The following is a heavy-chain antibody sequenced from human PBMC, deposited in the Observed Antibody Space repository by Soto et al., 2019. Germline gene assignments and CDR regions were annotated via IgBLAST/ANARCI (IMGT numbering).Heavy chain of an antibody. Sequence: EVQLVESGGGLVQPGGSLRLSCAASGFTFSSYWMSWVRQAPGKGLEWVANIKQDGSEKYYVDSVKGRFTISRDNAKNSLYLQMNSLRAEDTAVYYCARDLSDILTGYYPYYYYYGMDVWGQGTTVTVSS. CDR3: ARDLSDILTGYYPYYYYYGMDV. CDR1: GFTFSSYW. J-gene: IGHJ6*02. D-gene: IGHD3-9*01. CDR2: IKQDGSEK. V-gene: IGHV3-7*01.